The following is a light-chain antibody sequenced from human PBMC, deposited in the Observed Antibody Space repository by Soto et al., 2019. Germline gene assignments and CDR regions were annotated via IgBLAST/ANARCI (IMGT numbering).Light chain of an antibody. Sequence: DIQMTQSSSSLGASLGDGVAITCQASQDISNYLNWYQQKPGKAPKLLIYDASNLEPGVPSRFSGSGSGTEFILTISSLQPDDFATYYCQQYDSYSWTFDQGTKVDIK. CDR2: DAS. J-gene: IGKJ1*01. V-gene: IGKV1-33*01. CDR3: QQYDSYSWT. CDR1: QDISNY.